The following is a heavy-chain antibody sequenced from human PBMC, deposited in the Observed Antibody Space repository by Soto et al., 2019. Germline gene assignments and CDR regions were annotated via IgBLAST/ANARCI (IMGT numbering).Heavy chain of an antibody. CDR1: GFTFSSHE. V-gene: IGHV3-48*03. CDR3: ARGGVY. D-gene: IGHD2-8*01. CDR2: ISGSGSAI. J-gene: IGHJ1*01. Sequence: GGSLRLSCEATGFTFSSHEMNWIRQTPGKRLEWIAKISGSGSAINYADSVKGRFTISRDNVQRTLHLQMDSLRVEDTGVYYCARGGVYWGRGTLVTVSS.